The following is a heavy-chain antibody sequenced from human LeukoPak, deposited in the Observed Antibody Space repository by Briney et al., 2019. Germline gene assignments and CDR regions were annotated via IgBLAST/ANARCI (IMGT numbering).Heavy chain of an antibody. CDR2: IKQDGSEK. D-gene: IGHD6-13*01. CDR3: ARAYSSSWDY. CDR1: GFTLSSYW. Sequence: GRSLRLSCAVYGFTLSSYWMSWVRQAPGKGLEWVANIKQDGSEKYYVDSVKGRFTISRDNAKNSLYLQMNSLRAEDTAVYYCARAYSSSWDYWGQGTLVTVSS. J-gene: IGHJ4*02. V-gene: IGHV3-7*01.